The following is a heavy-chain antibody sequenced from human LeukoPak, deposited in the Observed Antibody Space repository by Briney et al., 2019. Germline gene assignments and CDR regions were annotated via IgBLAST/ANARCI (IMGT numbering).Heavy chain of an antibody. CDR2: IISILGTA. J-gene: IGHJ4*02. V-gene: IGHV1-69*05. CDR3: ARGGFRGDCDY. Sequence: SSVKVSCKYSGGTFSSYAMSWVRQAPGQGLEWMGRIISILGTANYAHKFKGSVTITMDESTSTANIEMISVRANDADGCYCARGGFRGDCDYWGQGTLFTLSS. CDR1: GGTFSSYA. D-gene: IGHD2-21*02.